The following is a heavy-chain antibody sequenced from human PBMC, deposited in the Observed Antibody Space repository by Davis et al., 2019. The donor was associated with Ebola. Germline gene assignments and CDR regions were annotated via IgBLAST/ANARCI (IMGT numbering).Heavy chain of an antibody. CDR3: ARRYCSGGSCYGGWFDP. CDR2: IDPSDSYT. J-gene: IGHJ5*02. CDR1: GYSFTSYW. V-gene: IGHV5-10-1*01. Sequence: GKSLKISCKGSGYSFTSYWISWVRQMPGKGLEWMGRIDPSDSYTNYSPSFQGHVTISADKSISTAYLQWSSLKASDTAMYYCARRYCSGGSCYGGWFDPWGQGTLVTVSS. D-gene: IGHD2-15*01.